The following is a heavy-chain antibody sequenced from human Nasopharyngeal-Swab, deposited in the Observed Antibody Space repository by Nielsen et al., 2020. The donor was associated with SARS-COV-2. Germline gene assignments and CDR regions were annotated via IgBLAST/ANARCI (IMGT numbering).Heavy chain of an antibody. J-gene: IGHJ4*02. CDR2: ISGSGGST. Sequence: GESLKISCAASGFTFSSYAMSWVRQAPGKGLEWVSAISGSGGSTYYADSVKGRFTISRDNAKNSLYLQMNSLRAEDTAVYYCVIRYFDWLLSDYFDYWGQGTLVTVSS. D-gene: IGHD3-9*01. CDR3: VIRYFDWLLSDYFDY. CDR1: GFTFSSYA. V-gene: IGHV3-23*01.